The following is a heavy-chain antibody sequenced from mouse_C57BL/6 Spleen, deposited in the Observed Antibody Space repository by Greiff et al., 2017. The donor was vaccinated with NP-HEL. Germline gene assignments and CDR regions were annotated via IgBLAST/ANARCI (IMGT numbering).Heavy chain of an antibody. CDR2: INPNYGTT. D-gene: IGHD2-1*01. CDR3: ASLYYGNYVGAMDY. CDR1: GYSFTDYN. Sequence: VQLQQSGPELVKPGASVKISCKASGYSFTDYNMNWVKQSNGKSLEWIGVINPNYGTTSYNQKFKGKATLTVDQSSSTAYMQLNSLTSEDSAVYYCASLYYGNYVGAMDYWGQGTSVTVSS. J-gene: IGHJ4*01. V-gene: IGHV1-39*01.